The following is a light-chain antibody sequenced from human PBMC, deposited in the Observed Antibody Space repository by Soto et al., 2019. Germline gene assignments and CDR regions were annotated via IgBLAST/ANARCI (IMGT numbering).Light chain of an antibody. CDR3: QQFKDYVWT. CDR1: QKIGSY. CDR2: DAS. Sequence: DIQLAQSPANLSASVGDRVTITCRASQKIGSYMAWYQQKPGRAPNLIIYDASTLERGVPSRFSGSGSGTEFTLIISNLQPDDFATYYCQQFKDYVWTFGQGTKVDIK. J-gene: IGKJ1*01. V-gene: IGKV1-5*01.